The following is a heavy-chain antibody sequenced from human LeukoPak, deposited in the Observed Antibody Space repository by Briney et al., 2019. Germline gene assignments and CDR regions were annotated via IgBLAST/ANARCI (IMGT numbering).Heavy chain of an antibody. CDR3: AKADSSGYPNTNFDY. D-gene: IGHD3-22*01. CDR2: ISYDGSNK. Sequence: GGSLRLSCAASGFTFSSYAMHWVRQAPGKGLEWVAVISYDGSNKYYADSVKGRFTISRDNPKNTLYLQMNSLRAEDTAVYYCAKADSSGYPNTNFDYWGQGTLVTVSS. CDR1: GFTFSSYA. J-gene: IGHJ4*02. V-gene: IGHV3-30-3*01.